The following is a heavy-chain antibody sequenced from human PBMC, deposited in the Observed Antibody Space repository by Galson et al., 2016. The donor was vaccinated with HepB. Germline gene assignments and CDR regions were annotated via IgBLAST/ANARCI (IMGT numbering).Heavy chain of an antibody. CDR2: IYAGNGHT. CDR1: GYTFTSYG. Sequence: SVKVSCKASGYTFTSYGISWVRQAPGQGLEWVGWIYAGNGHTNYAQNLQGRVTVTMDTSATTAYMELRSLTSDDTAVYYWARDRAENGDYGGQGTRVTVSA. J-gene: IGHJ4*02. V-gene: IGHV1-18*01. D-gene: IGHD1-1*01. CDR3: ARDRAENGDY.